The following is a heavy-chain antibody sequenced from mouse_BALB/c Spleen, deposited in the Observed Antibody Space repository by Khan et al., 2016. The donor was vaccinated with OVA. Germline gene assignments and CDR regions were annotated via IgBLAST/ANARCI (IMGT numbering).Heavy chain of an antibody. CDR3: ARGNYYGYYFDY. CDR2: ISYSDST. Sequence: EVQLQESGPGLVKPSQSLSLTCTVTGYSITSNYAWNWIRQFPGNKLEWMGYISYSDSTSYNPSLKSRISITRDTSQNQFFLQLNSVTNEDTATYYCARGNYYGYYFDYWGQGTTLTVSS. CDR1: GYSITSNYA. V-gene: IGHV3-2*02. J-gene: IGHJ2*01. D-gene: IGHD1-1*01.